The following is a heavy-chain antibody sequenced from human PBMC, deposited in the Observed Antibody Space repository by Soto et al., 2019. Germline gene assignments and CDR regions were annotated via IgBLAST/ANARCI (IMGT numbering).Heavy chain of an antibody. Sequence: SETLSLTCAVYGGSFSGYYWSWIRQPPGKGLEWIGEINHSGSTNYNPSLKSRVTISVDTSKNQFSLKLSSVTAADTAVYYCARAEKNYYDSSGYNDYWGQGTLVTVSS. J-gene: IGHJ4*02. CDR3: ARAEKNYYDSSGYNDY. CDR1: GGSFSGYY. D-gene: IGHD3-22*01. V-gene: IGHV4-34*01. CDR2: INHSGST.